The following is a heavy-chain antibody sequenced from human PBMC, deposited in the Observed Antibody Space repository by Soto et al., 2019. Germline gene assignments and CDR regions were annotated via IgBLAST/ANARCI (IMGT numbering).Heavy chain of an antibody. V-gene: IGHV4-4*08. J-gene: IGHJ4*02. CDR3: ANQRDSTTYFDY. Sequence: PSETLSLTCTVSGASISSYYWSWIRQPPGKGLEWIAYIYNTGTTKYNPSLKSRVTISEDTSKNQFSLRLPSVTAADTAVFYCANQRDSTTYFDYWGQGTLVTVSS. D-gene: IGHD1-1*01. CDR1: GASISSYY. CDR2: IYNTGTT.